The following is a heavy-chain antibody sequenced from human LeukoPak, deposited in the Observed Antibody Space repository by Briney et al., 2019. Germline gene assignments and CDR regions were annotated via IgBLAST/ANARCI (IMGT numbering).Heavy chain of an antibody. CDR1: GYTFTDYY. Sequence: ASVKISCKVSGYTFTDYYMHLVQEAHGKGLEWMGLVDPEDGETIYAEKFQGRVTITADTSTDTAYMELSSLRSEDTAVYYCATALQRAYPGVDPWGQGTLVTVSS. V-gene: IGHV1-69-2*01. CDR2: VDPEDGET. J-gene: IGHJ5*02. D-gene: IGHD3-16*01. CDR3: ATALQRAYPGVDP.